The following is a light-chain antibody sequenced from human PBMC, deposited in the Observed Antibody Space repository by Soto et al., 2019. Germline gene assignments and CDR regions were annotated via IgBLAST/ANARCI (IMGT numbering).Light chain of an antibody. J-gene: IGKJ1*01. Sequence: EIVWTQSPGTLSQTPGERATLSCRASQSVSSSYLAWYQQKPGQAPRLLIYGASSRATGIPDRFSGSGSGTDFTLTISRLEPEDFAVYYCQQYGSSPWTFGQGSMVDIK. CDR2: GAS. CDR1: QSVSSSY. CDR3: QQYGSSPWT. V-gene: IGKV3-20*01.